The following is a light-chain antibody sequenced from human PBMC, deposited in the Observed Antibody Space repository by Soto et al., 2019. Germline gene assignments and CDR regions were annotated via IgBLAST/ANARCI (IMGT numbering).Light chain of an antibody. CDR3: QQRSNWPIT. V-gene: IGKV3D-20*02. CDR2: DAS. Sequence: EIVLTQSPGTLSLSPGERATLSCRASQSVTSTHLAWYQQKPGQAPRLLIYDASTRATGIPARFSGSGSGTDFTLTISSLEPEDFAVYYCQQRSNWPITFGQGTRLEIK. CDR1: QSVTSTH. J-gene: IGKJ5*01.